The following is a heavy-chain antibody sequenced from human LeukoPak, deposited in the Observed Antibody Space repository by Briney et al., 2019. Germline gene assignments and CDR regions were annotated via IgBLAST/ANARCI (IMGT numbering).Heavy chain of an antibody. CDR1: GGTFSSYA. CDR2: IIPIFGTA. J-gene: IGHJ4*02. D-gene: IGHD3-22*01. Sequence: ASVKVSFKASGGTFSSYAISWVRQAPGQGLEWMGGIIPIFGTANYAQKFQGRVTITTDESTSTAYMELSSLRSEDTAVYYCARTNYYDSSGYYYYGYWGQGTLVTVSS. V-gene: IGHV1-69*05. CDR3: ARTNYYDSSGYYYYGY.